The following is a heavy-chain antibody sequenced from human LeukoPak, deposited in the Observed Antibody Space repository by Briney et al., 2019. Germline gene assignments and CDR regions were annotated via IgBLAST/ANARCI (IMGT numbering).Heavy chain of an antibody. D-gene: IGHD3-22*01. J-gene: IGHJ4*02. CDR2: IYYSGST. Sequence: PSETLSLTCTVSGGSISSYYWSWIRQPPGKGLEWIGYIYYSGSTNYNPSLKSRVTISVDTSKNQFSLKLSSVTAADTAVYYCARDGDSSGHGMDYWGQGTLVTVSS. V-gene: IGHV4-59*12. CDR1: GGSISSYY. CDR3: ARDGDSSGHGMDY.